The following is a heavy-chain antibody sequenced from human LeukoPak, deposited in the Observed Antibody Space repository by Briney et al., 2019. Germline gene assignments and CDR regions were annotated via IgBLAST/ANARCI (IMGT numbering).Heavy chain of an antibody. D-gene: IGHD3-10*01. CDR2: INHSGST. CDR1: GGSFSGYY. Sequence: SETLSLTCAVYGGSFSGYYWSWIRQPPGKGLEWIGEINHSGSTNYNPSLKSRVTISVDTSKNQFSLKLSSVTAADTAVYYCARGKLPLFDYWGQGTLVTVSS. CDR3: ARGKLPLFDY. J-gene: IGHJ4*02. V-gene: IGHV4-34*01.